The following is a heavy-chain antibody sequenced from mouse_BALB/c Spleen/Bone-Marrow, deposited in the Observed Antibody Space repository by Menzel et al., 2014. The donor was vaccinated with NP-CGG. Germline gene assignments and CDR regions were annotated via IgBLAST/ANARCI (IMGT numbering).Heavy chain of an antibody. J-gene: IGHJ4*01. D-gene: IGHD3-1*01. CDR1: GDSITSGY. V-gene: IGHV3-8*02. CDR3: ARSGSSGYHYYAMDY. CDR2: ISYSGST. Sequence: EVKLQESGPSLVKPSQTLSLTCSVTGDSITSGYWNWIRKFPGNKLEYMGYISYSGSTYYNPSLKSRISTTRDTSKNLYYLQLNSVTTKDTATYYCARSGSSGYHYYAMDYWGQGTSVTVSS.